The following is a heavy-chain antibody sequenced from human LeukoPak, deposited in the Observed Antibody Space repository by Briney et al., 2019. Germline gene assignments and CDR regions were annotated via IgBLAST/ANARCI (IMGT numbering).Heavy chain of an antibody. V-gene: IGHV3-23*01. J-gene: IGHJ4*02. CDR1: GFTFSNSA. CDR3: AHRYGDY. D-gene: IGHD4-17*01. Sequence: GGSLRLSCAASGFTFSNSAMSWVRQAPGKGLEWVSTISGTGGSTYFADSVKGRFSISRDDSENTLYLQMNSLRADDTAVYYCAHRYGDYWGQGTRVTVSS. CDR2: ISGTGGST.